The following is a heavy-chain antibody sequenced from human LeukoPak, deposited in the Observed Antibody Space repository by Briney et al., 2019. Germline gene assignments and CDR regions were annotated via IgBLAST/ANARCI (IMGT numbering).Heavy chain of an antibody. CDR2: INPNSGGT. J-gene: IGHJ3*02. CDR3: ARDEGTYYYNSSGYYYSI. Sequence: ASVKVSCKASGYTVTGYYMHWVRQAPGQGLEWRGWINPNSGGTNNAQKFQGRVTMTRDTSISTAYMELSRLRSEDTAVYYCARDEGTYYYNSSGYYYSIWGQGTMVTVSS. D-gene: IGHD3-22*01. CDR1: GYTVTGYY. V-gene: IGHV1-2*02.